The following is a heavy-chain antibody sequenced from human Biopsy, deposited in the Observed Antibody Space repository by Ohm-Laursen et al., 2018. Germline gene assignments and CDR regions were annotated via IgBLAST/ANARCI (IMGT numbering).Heavy chain of an antibody. CDR3: ARRGSGGRSFDY. J-gene: IGHJ4*02. V-gene: IGHV4-59*08. Sequence: LTCTVSGDSINSSYWSWIRQPPGKGLEWIGFISNSGNTNYNPSLKSRVTISVDTSKNQISLKLDSVTVADTAVFYCARRGSGGRSFDYWGQGSLVTVSS. CDR2: ISNSGNT. CDR1: GDSINSSY. D-gene: IGHD2-15*01.